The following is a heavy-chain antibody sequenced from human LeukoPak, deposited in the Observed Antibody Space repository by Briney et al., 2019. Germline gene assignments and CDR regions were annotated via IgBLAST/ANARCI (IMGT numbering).Heavy chain of an antibody. D-gene: IGHD3-16*02. CDR2: ISGSGGST. V-gene: IGHV3-23*01. Sequence: GGSLRLSCAASGFAFSSYAMSWVRQAPGKGLEWVSAISGSGGSTYYADSVKGRFTISRDNSKNTLYLQMNSLRAEDTAVYYCAKDLGELSCFDYWGQGTLVTVSS. CDR1: GFAFSSYA. CDR3: AKDLGELSCFDY. J-gene: IGHJ4*02.